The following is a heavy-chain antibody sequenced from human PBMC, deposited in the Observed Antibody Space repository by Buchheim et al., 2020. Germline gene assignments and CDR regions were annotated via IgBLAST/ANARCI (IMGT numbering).Heavy chain of an antibody. J-gene: IGHJ4*02. CDR3: ARGYTPHDY. CDR1: GGSVSGYY. Sequence: QVQLQESGPGLVKPSETLSLTCTVSGGSVSGYYWSWIRQSPGKELEWIGHIFYTGTTYYNPSLQSRVTISVDTSKNQFSLKLTSVTAADSAVYYCARGYTPHDYWGQGTL. V-gene: IGHV4-59*02. D-gene: IGHD1-1*01. CDR2: IFYTGTT.